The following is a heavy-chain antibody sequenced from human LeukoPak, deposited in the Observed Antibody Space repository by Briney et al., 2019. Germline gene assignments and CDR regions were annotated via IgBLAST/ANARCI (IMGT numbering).Heavy chain of an antibody. Sequence: PSETLSHTCSVSGGSVSNYYWSWIRQPPGKGLEWIGYVCYTGSTNYNPSLKSRVTMFEDKSKNQFSLRLYSVTVADTAVYYCARHFAYSSSSYFDYWGQGSLVTVSS. CDR3: ARHFAYSSSSYFDY. CDR1: GGSVSNYY. D-gene: IGHD6-6*01. J-gene: IGHJ4*02. V-gene: IGHV4-59*08. CDR2: VCYTGST.